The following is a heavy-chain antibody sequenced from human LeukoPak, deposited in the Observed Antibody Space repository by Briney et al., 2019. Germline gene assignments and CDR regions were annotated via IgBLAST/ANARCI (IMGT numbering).Heavy chain of an antibody. Sequence: GGSLRLSCAAPGFTFSSYGMHWVRQAPGKGLEWVAFIRYDGSNKYYADSVKGRFTISRDNSKNTLYLQMNSLRAEDTAVYYCAKELLSSSSAFDYWGQGTLVTVSS. J-gene: IGHJ4*02. D-gene: IGHD6-6*01. CDR2: IRYDGSNK. CDR3: AKELLSSSSAFDY. V-gene: IGHV3-30*02. CDR1: GFTFSSYG.